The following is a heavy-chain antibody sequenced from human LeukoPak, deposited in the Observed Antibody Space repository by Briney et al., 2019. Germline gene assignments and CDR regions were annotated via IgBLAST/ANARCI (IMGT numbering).Heavy chain of an antibody. CDR2: ISGSSRYK. Sequence: GGSLRLSCAASGFTFSDYRMNWVRQAPGKGLEWVSSISGSSRYKYYADSVKGRFTISRDNANNSLHLQMNGLRAEDTAVYYCAGDFSDTAYFDCWGQGTLVTVSS. V-gene: IGHV3-21*01. J-gene: IGHJ4*02. D-gene: IGHD5-18*01. CDR1: GFTFSDYR. CDR3: AGDFSDTAYFDC.